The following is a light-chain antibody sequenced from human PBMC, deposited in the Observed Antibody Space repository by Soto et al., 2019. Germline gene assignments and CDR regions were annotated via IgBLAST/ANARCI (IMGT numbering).Light chain of an antibody. Sequence: EIVMTQSPATLSVSPGERATLSCRASQSVSSNLAWYQQKPGQAPRLLIYGASTRATGIPARFSGSGSGTEFTLTISSLQSEDFAVDYCQQYNNWPGRTVGQGTKVEIK. V-gene: IGKV3-15*01. CDR2: GAS. CDR1: QSVSSN. CDR3: QQYNNWPGRT. J-gene: IGKJ1*01.